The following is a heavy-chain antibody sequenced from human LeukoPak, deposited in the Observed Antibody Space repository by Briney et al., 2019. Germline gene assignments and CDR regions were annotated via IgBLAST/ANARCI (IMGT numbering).Heavy chain of an antibody. CDR1: GFTFSSYA. CDR2: IKQDGSEK. CDR3: ARGGPHYFDWLSYYFDY. D-gene: IGHD3-9*01. Sequence: GGSLRLSCAASGFTFSSYAMSWVRQAPGKGLEWVANIKQDGSEKYYVDSVKGRFTISRDNAKNSLYLQMNSLRAEDTAVYYCARGGPHYFDWLSYYFDYWGQGTLVTVSS. J-gene: IGHJ4*02. V-gene: IGHV3-7*01.